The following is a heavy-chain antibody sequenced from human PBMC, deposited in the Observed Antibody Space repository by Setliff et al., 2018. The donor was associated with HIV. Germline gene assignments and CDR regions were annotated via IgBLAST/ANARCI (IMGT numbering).Heavy chain of an antibody. CDR1: GGTFSNYG. CDR3: ARDLGGALDY. Sequence: SVKVSCKASGGTFSNYGLNWVRQAPGQGLEWMGRIIPILGTTNYAQNFQGSVTITADESTSTVYMELSSLRSEDTAVYYCARDLGGALDYWGLGTLVTVSS. J-gene: IGHJ4*02. V-gene: IGHV1-69*11. D-gene: IGHD3-10*01. CDR2: IIPILGTT.